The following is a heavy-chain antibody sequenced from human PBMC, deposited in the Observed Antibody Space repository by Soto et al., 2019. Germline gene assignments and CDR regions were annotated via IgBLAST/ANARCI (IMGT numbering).Heavy chain of an antibody. CDR3: ARARRIVVVDNWFDP. D-gene: IGHD2-21*01. Sequence: GASVKVSCKASGYTFTSYGISWVRQAPGQGLEWMGWISAYNGNTNYAQKLQGRVTMTTDTSTSTAYMELRSLRSDDTAVYYCARARRIVVVDNWFDPCGQGTLVTVSS. J-gene: IGHJ5*02. CDR1: GYTFTSYG. V-gene: IGHV1-18*01. CDR2: ISAYNGNT.